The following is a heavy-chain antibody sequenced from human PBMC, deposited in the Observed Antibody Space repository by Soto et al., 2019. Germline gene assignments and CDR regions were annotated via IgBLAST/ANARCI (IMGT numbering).Heavy chain of an antibody. V-gene: IGHV4-30-4*01. J-gene: IGHJ6*02. CDR2: IYYSGST. CDR1: GGSISSGDYS. D-gene: IGHD5-12*01. CDR3: ARVGAGYSAYGGMDV. Sequence: SETLSLTCSVSGGSISSGDYSWSWIRQPPGKGLEWIGFIYYSGSTYYNPSLKSRVTISVDTSKNQFSLRLSSVTAADTAVYYCARVGAGYSAYGGMDVWGQGTTVTVSS.